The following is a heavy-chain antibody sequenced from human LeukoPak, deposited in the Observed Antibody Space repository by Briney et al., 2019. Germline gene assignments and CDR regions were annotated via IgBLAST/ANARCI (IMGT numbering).Heavy chain of an antibody. V-gene: IGHV3-30*02. CDR3: AKSQLIGSYHPPGY. CDR2: IRYDGSNK. J-gene: IGHJ4*02. CDR1: AFTFSTYG. D-gene: IGHD3-10*01. Sequence: PGGSLRLSCAASAFTFSTYGMHWVRQAPGKGLEWVAFIRYDGSNKYYADSVKGRFTISRDNSKNTLYLQMNSLRAEDTAVYYCAKSQLIGSYHPPGYWGQGTLVTVSS.